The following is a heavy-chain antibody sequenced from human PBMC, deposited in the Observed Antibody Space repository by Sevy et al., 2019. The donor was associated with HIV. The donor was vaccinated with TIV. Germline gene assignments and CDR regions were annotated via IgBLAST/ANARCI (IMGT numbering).Heavy chain of an antibody. CDR3: ARDGGRGSYIPGYYYYYGMDV. D-gene: IGHD1-26*01. J-gene: IGHJ6*02. CDR2: RWSDGTNK. Sequence: GGSLRLSCAASGLSFSSYGMHWVRQAPGKGLEGVAVRWSDGTNKYYADSVKGRFTISRDNSKNMLYLQMNSLRAEDTAVYYCARDGGRGSYIPGYYYYYGMDVWGQGTTVTVSS. CDR1: GLSFSSYG. V-gene: IGHV3-33*01.